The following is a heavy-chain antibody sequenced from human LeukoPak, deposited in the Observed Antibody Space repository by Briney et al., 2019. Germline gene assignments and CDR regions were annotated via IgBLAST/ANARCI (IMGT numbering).Heavy chain of an antibody. J-gene: IGHJ4*02. V-gene: IGHV1-18*01. D-gene: IGHD3-16*01. CDR1: GYSFTSSG. CDR2: ISAYNGNT. CDR3: ARGNWDFDN. Sequence: ASVKVSCKASGYSFTSSGISWVRQAPGQGPEWMGWISAYNGNTNSAQKFQDRITLTTDSSTSTAYMELRSLRSDDTAVYYCARGNWDFDNWGQGTLVTVSS.